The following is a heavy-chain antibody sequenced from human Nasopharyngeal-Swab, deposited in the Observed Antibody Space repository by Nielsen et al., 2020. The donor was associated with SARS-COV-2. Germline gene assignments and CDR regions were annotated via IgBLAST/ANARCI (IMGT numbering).Heavy chain of an antibody. D-gene: IGHD3-10*01. Sequence: SETLSLTCTVSGGSISSGDYYWSWIRQPPGKGLEWIGYIYYSGSTYYNPSLKSRVTISVDTSKNQFPLKLSSVTAADTAVYYCARLGSGSYSDYWGQGTLVTVSS. V-gene: IGHV4-30-4*01. CDR1: GGSISSGDYY. CDR3: ARLGSGSYSDY. CDR2: IYYSGST. J-gene: IGHJ4*02.